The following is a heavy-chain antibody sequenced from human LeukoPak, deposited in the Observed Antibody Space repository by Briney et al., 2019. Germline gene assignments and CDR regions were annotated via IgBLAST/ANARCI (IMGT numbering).Heavy chain of an antibody. CDR1: GFTFSSYS. V-gene: IGHV3-21*01. Sequence: GGSLRLSCAASGFTFSSYSMNWVRQAPGKGLEWVSSISSSSSYIYYADSVKGRFTISRDNAKNSLYLQMNSLRAEDTAVYYCARESGYCSSTSCYRWGYFDYWGQGTLVTVSS. CDR2: ISSSSSYI. J-gene: IGHJ4*02. D-gene: IGHD2-2*02. CDR3: ARESGYCSSTSCYRWGYFDY.